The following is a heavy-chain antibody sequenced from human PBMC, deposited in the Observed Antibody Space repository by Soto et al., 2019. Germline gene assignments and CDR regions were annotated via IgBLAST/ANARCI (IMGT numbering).Heavy chain of an antibody. D-gene: IGHD3-10*02. CDR3: ARNMDYYYGRGSGNGHGV. CDR2: INPKFGDT. CDR1: GYTFTAYY. J-gene: IGHJ6*02. V-gene: IGHV1-2*04. Sequence: QVQLVQSGAEVKEPGDSVRVSCEASGYTFTAYYIHWVRQAPGQGLEWMGWINPKFGDTTYAQDFQGWVSKTRDMSISTGYMELSSLTSYDTAIYYCARNMDYYYGRGSGNGHGVWGQGTTVTVFS.